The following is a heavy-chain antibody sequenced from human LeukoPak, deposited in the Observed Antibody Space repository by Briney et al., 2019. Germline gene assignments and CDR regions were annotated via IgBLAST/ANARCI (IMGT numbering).Heavy chain of an antibody. CDR2: ISGSGGST. V-gene: IGHV3-23*01. J-gene: IGHJ4*02. Sequence: PGGSLRLSCAASGFTFSSYALSWVRQAPGKGLEWVSAISGSGGSTYYADSVKGRFTTSRDNSKNTLYLQMNSLRAEDTAVYYCAKGYYYDSSGYYPEYFDYWGQGTLVTVSS. CDR1: GFTFSSYA. D-gene: IGHD3-22*01. CDR3: AKGYYYDSSGYYPEYFDY.